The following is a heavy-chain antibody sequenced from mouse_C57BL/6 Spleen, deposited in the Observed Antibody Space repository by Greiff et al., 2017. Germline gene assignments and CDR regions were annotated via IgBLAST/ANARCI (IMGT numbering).Heavy chain of an antibody. V-gene: IGHV1-52*01. D-gene: IGHD2-4*01. CDR1: GYTFTSYW. Sequence: QVQLQQSGAELVRPGSSVKLSCKASGYTFTSYWMHWVKQRPIQGLEWIGNIDPSDSETHYNQKFKDKATLTVDKSSSTAYMQLSSLTSEDSAVYYCARSYDYETWFAYWGQGTLVTVSA. CDR3: ARSYDYETWFAY. CDR2: IDPSDSET. J-gene: IGHJ3*01.